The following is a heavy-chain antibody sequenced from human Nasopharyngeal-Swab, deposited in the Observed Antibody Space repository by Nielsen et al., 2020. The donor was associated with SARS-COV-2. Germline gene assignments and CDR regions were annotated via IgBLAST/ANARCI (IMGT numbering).Heavy chain of an antibody. CDR2: IKNDGSGT. J-gene: IGHJ6*02. V-gene: IGHV3-74*01. Sequence: GESLKISCVATGFTFSIYWIHWVRQVPGKGLAWVSRIKNDGSGTVYAASVEGRFTISRDNAKNTLYLQMNSLRVEDTAVYFCARDFGYCRGGACTYFGMDVWGQGTTVTVSS. CDR1: GFTFSIYW. D-gene: IGHD2-15*01. CDR3: ARDFGYCRGGACTYFGMDV.